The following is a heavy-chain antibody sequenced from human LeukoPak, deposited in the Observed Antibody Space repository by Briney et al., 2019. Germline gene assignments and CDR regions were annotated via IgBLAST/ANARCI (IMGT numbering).Heavy chain of an antibody. Sequence: PGGSLRLSCAASGFTFSTYAMTCVRQAPGKGLEWVSAVRGGGTDTYYADSVKGRFTISRDNSKNTLYLQMNSLRAEDTAIYYCAKTSRRDSAYDSPFDYWGQGTLVTVSS. CDR1: GFTFSTYA. D-gene: IGHD5-12*01. V-gene: IGHV3-23*01. J-gene: IGHJ4*02. CDR3: AKTSRRDSAYDSPFDY. CDR2: VRGGGTDT.